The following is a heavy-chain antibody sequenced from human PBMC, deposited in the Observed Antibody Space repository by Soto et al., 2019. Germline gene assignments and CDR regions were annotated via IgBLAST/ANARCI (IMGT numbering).Heavy chain of an antibody. CDR1: GGSIYTGGFY. CDR2: IYYTGST. CDR3: ATSLVTSRTRDDY. V-gene: IGHV4-31*03. J-gene: IGHJ4*02. D-gene: IGHD1-26*01. Sequence: QVQLQESGPGLVKPSQTLSLTCTVSGGSIYTGGFYWSWIRQLPGKGLEWLGYIYYTGSTQYTPSLKSRLTISTDTSDNQFSLRLTSVTAADTAVYYCATSLVTSRTRDDYWGQGTLVTVSS.